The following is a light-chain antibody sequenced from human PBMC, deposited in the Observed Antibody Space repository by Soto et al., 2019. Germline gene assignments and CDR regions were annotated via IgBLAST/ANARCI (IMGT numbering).Light chain of an antibody. Sequence: DSQMTQSPSSLSASVGDRVTITCRASQVITNFLAWYQQRPGKVPRLPIYSASTLQSGVPSRFSGSGSGTDFTLTISSLQPEDVGTYYCQKYNSAPLPFGGRTKADVK. J-gene: IGKJ4*01. CDR1: QVITNF. V-gene: IGKV1-27*01. CDR2: SAS. CDR3: QKYNSAPLP.